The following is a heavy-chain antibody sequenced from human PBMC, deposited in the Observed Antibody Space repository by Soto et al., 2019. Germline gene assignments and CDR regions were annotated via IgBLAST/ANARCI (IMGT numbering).Heavy chain of an antibody. V-gene: IGHV4-31*03. Sequence: SETLSLTCTVSGGSVSSSEFYWSWIRQYPGKGLEWIGYINYSGSSYYSPSLKSRVTISVDTSKNQFSLRLNSVTAADTALYYCARHPRGAAKSYYYGMDVWAQGTTVTVSS. J-gene: IGHJ6*02. D-gene: IGHD3-10*01. CDR1: GGSVSSSEFY. CDR3: ARHPRGAAKSYYYGMDV. CDR2: INYSGSS.